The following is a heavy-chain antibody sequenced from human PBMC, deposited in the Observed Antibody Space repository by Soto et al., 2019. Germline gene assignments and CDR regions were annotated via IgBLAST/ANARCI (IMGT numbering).Heavy chain of an antibody. CDR3: ARLRGYYYGMDV. CDR2: IYYSGST. J-gene: IGHJ6*02. CDR1: GGSISSSSYY. Sequence: SETLSLTCTVSGGSISSSSYYWGWIRQPPGKGLEWIGSIYYSGSTYYNPSLKSRVTISVDTSKNQFSLKLSSVTAADTAVYYCARLRGYYYGMDVWGQGTTVTVSS. V-gene: IGHV4-39*01. D-gene: IGHD3-10*01.